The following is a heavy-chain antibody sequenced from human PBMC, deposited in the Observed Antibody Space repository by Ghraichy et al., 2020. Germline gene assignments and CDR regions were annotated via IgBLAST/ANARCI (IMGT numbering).Heavy chain of an antibody. D-gene: IGHD3-16*01. CDR1: RFTFSSYS. V-gene: IGHV3-21*01. CDR3: ARVWGNSGPDY. Sequence: GESLRLSCAASRFTFSSYSMNWVRQAPGMGLEWVSSISSSSHFIYYADSVRGRFTISRDNAKNSLYLQMNSLRAEDTAVYYCARVWGNSGPDYWGQGTLVTVSS. J-gene: IGHJ4*02. CDR2: ISSSSHFI.